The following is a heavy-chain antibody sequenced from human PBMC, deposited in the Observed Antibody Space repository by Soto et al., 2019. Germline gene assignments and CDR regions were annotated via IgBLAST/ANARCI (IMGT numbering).Heavy chain of an antibody. CDR3: ARAMVVTQNWFDP. V-gene: IGHV4-30-4*01. CDR2: IYYSGST. D-gene: IGHD2-21*02. CDR1: GGSISSGDYY. J-gene: IGHJ5*02. Sequence: SETLSLTCTVSGGSISSGDYYWSWIRQPPGKGLEWIGYIYYSGSTYYNPSLKSRVTISVDTSKNQFSLKLSSATAAGTAVYYCARAMVVTQNWFDPWGQGTLVTSPQ.